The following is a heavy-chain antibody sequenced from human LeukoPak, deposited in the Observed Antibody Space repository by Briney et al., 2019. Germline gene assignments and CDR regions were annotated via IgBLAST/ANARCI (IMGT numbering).Heavy chain of an antibody. CDR1: GFTFSTYS. Sequence: GGSLRLSCTASGFTFSTYSMNWVRQAPGKGLEWVASISDRGTYIYYADSVKGRFTISRDNTKNSLYLQMNSLRAEDTAVYYCAKGGQFLEWLDYWGQGTLVTVSS. D-gene: IGHD3-3*01. CDR3: AKGGQFLEWLDY. J-gene: IGHJ4*02. V-gene: IGHV3-21*01. CDR2: ISDRGTYI.